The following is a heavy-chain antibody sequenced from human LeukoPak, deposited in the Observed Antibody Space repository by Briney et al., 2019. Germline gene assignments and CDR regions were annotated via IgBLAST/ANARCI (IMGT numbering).Heavy chain of an antibody. CDR2: INPNSGGT. Sequence: ASVKVSCKASGYTFTGYYMHWVRQAPGQGLEWMGWINPNSGGTNYAQKFQGRVTMTRDTSISTAYMELSRLRSDDTAVYYCASSAYYYDSSGYLDYWGQGTLVTVSS. CDR1: GYTFTGYY. D-gene: IGHD3-22*01. CDR3: ASSAYYYDSSGYLDY. V-gene: IGHV1-2*02. J-gene: IGHJ4*02.